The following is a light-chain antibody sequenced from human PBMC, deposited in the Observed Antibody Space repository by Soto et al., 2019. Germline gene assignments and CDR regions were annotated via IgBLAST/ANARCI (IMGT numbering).Light chain of an antibody. J-gene: IGLJ1*01. CDR1: SSNIGAGYD. CDR2: GNS. CDR3: QSYDSSLSGYV. Sequence: QSVLTQPPSVSGAPGQRGTISCTGSSSNIGAGYDVHWYQQLPGTAPKLLIYGNSNRPSGVPDRFSGSKSGTSASLAITGLQAEDEADYYRQSYDSSLSGYVFGTGTNVTVL. V-gene: IGLV1-40*01.